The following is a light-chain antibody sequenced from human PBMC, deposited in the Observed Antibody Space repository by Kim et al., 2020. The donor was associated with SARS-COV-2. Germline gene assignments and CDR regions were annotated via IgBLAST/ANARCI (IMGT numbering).Light chain of an antibody. V-gene: IGKV1-5*03. CDR2: KTS. Sequence: PASVGDTVTITCRASQNVNIWLAWYQQKPGQVPKLLIQKTSGLQRGVPSRFSGGGSGTDFTLTISSLQPDDFATYYCQQYHTHSTFGQGTKVDIK. CDR3: QQYHTHST. J-gene: IGKJ1*01. CDR1: QNVNIW.